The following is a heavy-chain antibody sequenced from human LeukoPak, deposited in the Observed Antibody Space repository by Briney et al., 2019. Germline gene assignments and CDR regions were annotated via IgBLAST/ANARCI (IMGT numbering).Heavy chain of an antibody. CDR1: GFTFSSYE. CDR2: ISSSGSTI. V-gene: IGHV3-48*03. Sequence: GGSLRLSCAAPGFTFSSYEMNWVRQAPGKGLEWVSYISSSGSTIYYADSVKGRFTISRDNAKNSLYLQMNSLRAEDTAVYYCARESSAGYYYMDVWGKGTTVTVSS. D-gene: IGHD6-13*01. J-gene: IGHJ6*03. CDR3: ARESSAGYYYMDV.